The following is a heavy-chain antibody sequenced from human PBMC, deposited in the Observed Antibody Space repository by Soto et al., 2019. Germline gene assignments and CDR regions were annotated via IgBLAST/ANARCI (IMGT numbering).Heavy chain of an antibody. V-gene: IGHV3-7*04. J-gene: IGHJ4*02. CDR3: ARDLASTTIPNY. Sequence: PGVSLRLSCAASGFTFSSFWMSWVRQAPGKGLEWVANIKPDGSEKYYVDSVRGRFTISRDNAKNSLYLQMNSLRAEDTAVYYCARDLASTTIPNYWGQGTLVTVSS. CDR1: GFTFSSFW. D-gene: IGHD4-17*01. CDR2: IKPDGSEK.